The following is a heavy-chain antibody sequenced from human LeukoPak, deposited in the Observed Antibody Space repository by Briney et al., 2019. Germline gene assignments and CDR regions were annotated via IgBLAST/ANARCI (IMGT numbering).Heavy chain of an antibody. CDR1: GLTFSNAW. V-gene: IGHV3-15*01. Sequence: PGGSLRLSCAASGLTFSNAWMSWVRQAPGKGLEWVGRIKSKTDGGTTDYAAPVKGRFTISRDDSKNTLYLQMNSLKTEDTAVYYCTTDFHVWGSYRSYFDYWGQGTLVTVSS. CDR3: TTDFHVWGSYRSYFDY. CDR2: IKSKTDGGTT. J-gene: IGHJ4*02. D-gene: IGHD3-16*02.